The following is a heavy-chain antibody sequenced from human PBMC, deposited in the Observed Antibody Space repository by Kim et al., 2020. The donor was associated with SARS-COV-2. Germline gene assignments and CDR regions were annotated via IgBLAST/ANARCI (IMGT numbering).Heavy chain of an antibody. CDR1: GGSVSSGSYY. D-gene: IGHD3-22*01. Sequence: SETLSLTCTVSGGSVSSGSYYWSWIRQPPGKGLEWIGYIYYSGSTNYNPSLKSRGTISVDTSKNQFSLKLSSVTAADTAAVYCARGYYDSSGYYGEFDY. V-gene: IGHV4-61*01. CDR2: IYYSGST. J-gene: IGHJ4*01. CDR3: ARGYYDSSGYYGEFDY.